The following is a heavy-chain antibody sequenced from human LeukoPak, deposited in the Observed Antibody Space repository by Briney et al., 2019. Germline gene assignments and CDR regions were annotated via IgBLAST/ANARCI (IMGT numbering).Heavy chain of an antibody. Sequence: GGSLRLSCAASGFTFSSYSRNWVRQAPGKGLEWVSSISSSSSYIYYADSVKGRFTISRDNAKNSLYLQMNSLRAEDTAVYYCARDLSGYMDVWGKGTTVTVSS. CDR2: ISSSSSYI. V-gene: IGHV3-21*01. J-gene: IGHJ6*03. CDR1: GFTFSSYS. CDR3: ARDLSGYMDV.